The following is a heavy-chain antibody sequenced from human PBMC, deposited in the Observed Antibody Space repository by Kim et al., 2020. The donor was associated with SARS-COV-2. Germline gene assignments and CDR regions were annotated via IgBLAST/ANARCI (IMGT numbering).Heavy chain of an antibody. D-gene: IGHD5-12*01. J-gene: IGHJ4*02. Sequence: GGSLRLSCAASGFTFSDYYMSWIRQAPGKGLEWVSYISSSSSYTNYADSVKGRFTISRDNAKNSLYLQMNSLRAEDTAVYYCAREGVGRGSGYDFGKGSFDYWGQGTLVTVSS. CDR1: GFTFSDYY. CDR3: AREGVGRGSGYDFGKGSFDY. V-gene: IGHV3-11*05. CDR2: ISSSSSYT.